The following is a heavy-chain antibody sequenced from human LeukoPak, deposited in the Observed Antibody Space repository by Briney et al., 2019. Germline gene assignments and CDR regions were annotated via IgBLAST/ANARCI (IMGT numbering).Heavy chain of an antibody. V-gene: IGHV6-1*01. J-gene: IGHJ6*03. D-gene: IGHD4-17*01. CDR3: ARGGVTTFANSYYYYIDV. CDR2: TYYRSKWYN. Sequence: SQTLSLTCAISGDSVSSNSAAWTWIRQSPSRGLEWLGRTYYRSKWYNDYEVAVQSRITINPDTSKNQLSLQLNSVTHEDTAVYYCARGGVTTFANSYYYYIDVWGKGPTVPVSS. CDR1: GDSVSSNSAA.